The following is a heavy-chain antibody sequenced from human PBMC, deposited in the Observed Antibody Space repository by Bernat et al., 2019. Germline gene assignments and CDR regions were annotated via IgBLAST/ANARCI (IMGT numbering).Heavy chain of an antibody. Sequence: QVQLVQSGAEVKKPGSSVKVSCKASGGTFSSYAISWVGQAPGKGLEWRGGSIPIFGTANYAQKFQGRVTITADESTSTAYMELSSLRSEDTAVYYCARARVTMVRGVIPYYGMDVWGQGTTVTVSS. CDR2: SIPIFGTA. J-gene: IGHJ6*02. D-gene: IGHD3-10*01. V-gene: IGHV1-69*01. CDR1: GGTFSSYA. CDR3: ARARVTMVRGVIPYYGMDV.